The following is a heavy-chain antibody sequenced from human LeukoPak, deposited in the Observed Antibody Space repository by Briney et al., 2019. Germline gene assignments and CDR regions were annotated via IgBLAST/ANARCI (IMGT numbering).Heavy chain of an antibody. CDR2: IYYSGST. V-gene: IGHV4-30-4*01. CDR3: ARAPGVAAAGINYYYYGMDV. CDR1: GGSISSGDYY. D-gene: IGHD6-13*01. J-gene: IGHJ6*02. Sequence: SETLSLTCTVSGGSISSGDYYWSWIRQPPGKGLEWIGYIYYSGSTYYNPSLKSRVTISVDTSKNQFSLKLSSVTAADTAVYYCARAPGVAAAGINYYYYGMDVWGQGTTVAVSS.